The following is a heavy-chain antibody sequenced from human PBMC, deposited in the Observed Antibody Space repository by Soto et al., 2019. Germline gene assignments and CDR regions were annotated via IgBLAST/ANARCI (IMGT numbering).Heavy chain of an antibody. V-gene: IGHV3-74*01. CDR3: VRGGGGGLFDP. Sequence: EVQLVESGGGLVQPGGSLRLSCAASGFSFDSYWMHWVRQAPGQGPMWVSRIDYDGTTTNYADSVKGRFTISRDNAKSTLYLQMMSLTAEDTAIYYCVRGGGGGLFDPWGQGTMVTVSS. D-gene: IGHD2-15*01. J-gene: IGHJ5*02. CDR1: GFSFDSYW. CDR2: IDYDGTTT.